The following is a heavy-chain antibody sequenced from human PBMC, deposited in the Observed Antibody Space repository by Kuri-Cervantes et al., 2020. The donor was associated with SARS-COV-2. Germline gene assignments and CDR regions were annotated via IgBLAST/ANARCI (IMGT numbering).Heavy chain of an antibody. CDR2: IYYSGST. D-gene: IGHD6-19*01. J-gene: IGHJ3*02. CDR3: AGRDSSGWSPPDDAFDI. Sequence: SETLSLTCTVSGGSISSSSYYWGWIRQPPGKGLEWIGSIYYSGSTYYNPSLKSRVTISVDTSKNQFSLKLSSVTAADTAVYYCAGRDSSGWSPPDDAFDIWGQGTMVTVSS. V-gene: IGHV4-39*01. CDR1: GGSISSSSYY.